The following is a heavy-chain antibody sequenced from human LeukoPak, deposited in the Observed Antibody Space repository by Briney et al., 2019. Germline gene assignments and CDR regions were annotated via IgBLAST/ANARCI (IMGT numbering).Heavy chain of an antibody. CDR2: IYTSGST. V-gene: IGHV4-61*02. Sequence: SETLSLTRTVSGGSISSGGYYWSWIRQPAGKGLEWIGRIYTSGSTNYNPSLKSRVTISVDTSKNQFSLKLSSVTAADTAVYYCARDSSSWSWDYYYYYMDVWGKGATVTISS. CDR3: ARDSSSWSWDYYYYYMDV. CDR1: GGSISSGGYY. D-gene: IGHD6-13*01. J-gene: IGHJ6*03.